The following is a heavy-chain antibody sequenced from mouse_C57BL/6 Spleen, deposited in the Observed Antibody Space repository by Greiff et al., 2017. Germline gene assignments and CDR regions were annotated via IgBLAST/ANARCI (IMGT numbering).Heavy chain of an antibody. J-gene: IGHJ2*01. CDR2: ISYDGSN. D-gene: IGHD5-1*01. CDR3: ARSNYFDY. V-gene: IGHV3-6*01. Sequence: EVQLVESGPGLVKPSQSLSLPCSVPGYSIPSGYYWNWIRQFPGNKLEWMGYISYDGSNNYNPSLKNRISITRDTSKNQFFLKLNSVTTEDTATYYCARSNYFDYWGQGTTLTVAS. CDR1: GYSIPSGYY.